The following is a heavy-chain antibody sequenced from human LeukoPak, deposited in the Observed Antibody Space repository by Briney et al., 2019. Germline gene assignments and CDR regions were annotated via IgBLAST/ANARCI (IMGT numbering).Heavy chain of an antibody. V-gene: IGHV5-51*01. D-gene: IGHD3-22*01. CDR2: IYPGDSDT. J-gene: IGHJ3*02. CDR3: ARGGPYYYYDSVVVNDAFDI. CDR1: GYSFTSYW. Sequence: GESLKISCKGSGYSFTSYWIGWVRQMPGKGLEWMGIIYPGDSDTRYSPSFQGQVTISADKSISTAYLQWSSLKASDTAMYYCARGGPYYYYDSVVVNDAFDIWGQGTMVTVSS.